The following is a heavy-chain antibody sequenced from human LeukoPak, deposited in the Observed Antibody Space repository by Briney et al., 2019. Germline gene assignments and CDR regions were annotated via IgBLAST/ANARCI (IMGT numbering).Heavy chain of an antibody. CDR2: INPSGGST. V-gene: IGHV1-46*01. CDR1: GYTFTSYY. D-gene: IGHD6-13*01. Sequence: ASVKVSCKASGYTFTSYYMHWVRQAPGQGLEWMGMINPSGGSTSYAQKFQGRVTMTRDMSTSIVYMELSSLRSEDTAVYYCARGLAAADHYYYMDVWGKGTTVTVSS. CDR3: ARGLAAADHYYYMDV. J-gene: IGHJ6*03.